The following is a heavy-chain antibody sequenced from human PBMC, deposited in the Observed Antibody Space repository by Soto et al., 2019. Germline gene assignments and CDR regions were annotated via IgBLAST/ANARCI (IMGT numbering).Heavy chain of an antibody. D-gene: IGHD3-10*01. J-gene: IGHJ4*02. Sequence: VGSLRLSCAASGFTFSSYGMHWVRQAPGKGLEWVAVISYDGSNKYYADSVKGRFTISRDNSKNTLFLQMNSLRAEDTAIYYCAKKVNSGPGSQYFDYWGQGTLVTVSS. V-gene: IGHV3-30*18. CDR3: AKKVNSGPGSQYFDY. CDR2: ISYDGSNK. CDR1: GFTFSSYG.